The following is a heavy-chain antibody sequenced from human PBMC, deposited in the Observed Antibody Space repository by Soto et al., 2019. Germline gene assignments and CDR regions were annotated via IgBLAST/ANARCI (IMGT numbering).Heavy chain of an antibody. J-gene: IGHJ3*02. D-gene: IGHD1-1*01. CDR3: AKDLSANWKDVWGAFDI. CDR1: GFTVTSYA. V-gene: IGHV3-23*01. Sequence: LRLSSTASGFTVTSYAMSWVRQAPGKGLEWVSSISGSGGSTHYADSVKGRFTISRDNSKNTLYLQMNSLRAEETALCYCAKDLSANWKDVWGAFDIWGQGTMVTVSS. CDR2: ISGSGGST.